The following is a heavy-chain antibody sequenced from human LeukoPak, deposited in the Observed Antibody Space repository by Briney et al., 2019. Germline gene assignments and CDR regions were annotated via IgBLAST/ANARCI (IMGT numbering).Heavy chain of an antibody. J-gene: IGHJ6*03. Sequence: ASVKVSCKASGYTFTSYDINWVRQATGQGLEWMGWMNPNSGNTGYAQKFQGRVTMTRNTSISTAYMELSSLKSEDTAVYYCARGSRITMILVGTDYMDVWGKGTTVTVSS. D-gene: IGHD3-22*01. CDR2: MNPNSGNT. V-gene: IGHV1-8*01. CDR1: GYTFTSYD. CDR3: ARGSRITMILVGTDYMDV.